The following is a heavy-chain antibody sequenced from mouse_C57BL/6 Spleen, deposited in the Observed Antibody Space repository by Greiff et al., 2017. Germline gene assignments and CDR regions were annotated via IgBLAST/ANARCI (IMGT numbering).Heavy chain of an antibody. Sequence: EVKLMESGGGLVKPGGSLKLSCAASGFTFSDYGMHWVRQAPEKGLAWVAYISSGSSTIYYADTVKGRFTISRDNAKNTLFLQMTSLRSEDTAMYYCARDDGYYVAWFAYWGQGTLVTVSA. CDR1: GFTFSDYG. CDR3: ARDDGYYVAWFAY. CDR2: ISSGSSTI. V-gene: IGHV5-17*01. J-gene: IGHJ3*01. D-gene: IGHD2-3*01.